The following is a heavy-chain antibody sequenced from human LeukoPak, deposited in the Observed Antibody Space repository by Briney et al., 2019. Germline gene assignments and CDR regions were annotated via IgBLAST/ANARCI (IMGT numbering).Heavy chain of an antibody. CDR1: GGTFDDYG. CDR3: ARAGYGDSRFDY. CDR2: INWNGGST. J-gene: IGHJ4*02. D-gene: IGHD4-17*01. Sequence: PGGSLRLYCAASGGTFDDYGMTWVRQAPGRGLEWVSGINWNGGSTGYADSVKGRFTISRDNAKNSLYLQMNSLRAEDTALYYCARAGYGDSRFDYWGQGTLVTVSS. V-gene: IGHV3-20*04.